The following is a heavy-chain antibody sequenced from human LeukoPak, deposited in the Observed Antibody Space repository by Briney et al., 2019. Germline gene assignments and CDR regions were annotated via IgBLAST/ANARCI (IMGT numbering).Heavy chain of an antibody. J-gene: IGHJ4*02. V-gene: IGHV4-39*01. D-gene: IGHD3-22*01. CDR3: ARQGPATHYYDSSRYYSDFDY. Sequence: SETLSLTFTVSGGSISSSSYYWGWIRQPPGKGLECLGSICYSGSTYYNPSLKSRVTISVDTSKNQYSLKLSSVTAADTAVYYCARQGPATHYYDSSRYYSDFDYWGQGTLVTVSS. CDR1: GGSISSSSYY. CDR2: ICYSGST.